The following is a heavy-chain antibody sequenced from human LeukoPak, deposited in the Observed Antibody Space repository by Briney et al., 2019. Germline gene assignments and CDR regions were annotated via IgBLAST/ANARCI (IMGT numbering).Heavy chain of an antibody. J-gene: IGHJ4*02. CDR1: GYTFTSYD. Sequence: ASVKVSCKASGYTFTSYDINWVRQATGQGLEWMGWMNTNSGNTGYAQKFQGRVTMTRNTSISTAYMELSSLRSEDTAVYYCARPLHRGSWYAYWGQGTLVTVSS. CDR3: ARPLHRGSWYAY. V-gene: IGHV1-8*01. CDR2: MNTNSGNT. D-gene: IGHD6-13*01.